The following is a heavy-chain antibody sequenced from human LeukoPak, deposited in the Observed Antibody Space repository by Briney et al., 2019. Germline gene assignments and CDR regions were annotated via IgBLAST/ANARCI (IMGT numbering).Heavy chain of an antibody. CDR2: IYTSGST. Sequence: SETLSLTCTVSGGSISSGSYYWSWIRQPAGKGLEWIGRIYTSGSTNYNPSLKSRVTISVDTSKNQFSLKLSSVTAADTAVFYCARTPQGDNYFDYWGQGHLVIVSS. J-gene: IGHJ4*02. V-gene: IGHV4-61*02. CDR3: ARTPQGDNYFDY. CDR1: GGSISSGSYY. D-gene: IGHD3-9*01.